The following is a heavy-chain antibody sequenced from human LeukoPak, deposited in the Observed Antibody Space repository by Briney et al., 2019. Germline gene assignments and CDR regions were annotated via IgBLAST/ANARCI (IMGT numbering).Heavy chain of an antibody. J-gene: IGHJ4*02. CDR3: AKGTRGTSGGSFDY. V-gene: IGHV3-23*01. CDR1: GFTFSSYA. CDR2: ISGSGGNA. D-gene: IGHD1-14*01. Sequence: GGSLRLSCAASGFTFSSYAMSWVRQAPGKGLKWVSAISGSGGNAYYADSVKGRFTISRDNSKNTLYVQMNSLRDEDTALYYCAKGTRGTSGGSFDYWGQGTLVTVSS.